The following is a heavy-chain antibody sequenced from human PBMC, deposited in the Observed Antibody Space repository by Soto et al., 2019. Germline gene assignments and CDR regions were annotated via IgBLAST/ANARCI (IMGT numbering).Heavy chain of an antibody. CDR2: INHSGST. J-gene: IGHJ6*02. CDR3: ARGPGIAAAGTVDYYYGMDV. CDR1: GGSFSGYY. D-gene: IGHD6-13*01. V-gene: IGHV4-34*01. Sequence: ETLSLTCAVYGGSFSGYYWSWIRQPPGKGLEWIGEINHSGSTNYNPSLKSRVTISVDTSKDQFSLKLSSVTAADTAVYYCARGPGIAAAGTVDYYYGMDVWGQGTTVTVSS.